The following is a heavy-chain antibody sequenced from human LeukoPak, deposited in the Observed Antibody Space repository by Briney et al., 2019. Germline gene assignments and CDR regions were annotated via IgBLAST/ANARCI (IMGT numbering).Heavy chain of an antibody. CDR1: GFSFDDYG. CDR3: ARDRANDFWSGSYMDV. CDR2: ISSSSSTI. Sequence: PGGSLRLSCAASGFSFDDYGMTWVRQAPGKGLEWVSYISSSSSTIYYADSVKGRFTISRDNAKNSLYLQMNSLRAEDTAVYYCARDRANDFWSGSYMDVWGKGTTVTVSS. J-gene: IGHJ6*03. V-gene: IGHV3-48*01. D-gene: IGHD3-3*01.